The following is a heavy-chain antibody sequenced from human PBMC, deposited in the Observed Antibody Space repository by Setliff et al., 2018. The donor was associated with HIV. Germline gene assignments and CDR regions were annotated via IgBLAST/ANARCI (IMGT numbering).Heavy chain of an antibody. CDR3: ARGAYYDILTAYFSYFDL. CDR2: IYYGGST. D-gene: IGHD3-9*01. Sequence: SSETLSLTCTVSGGSISSGGYYWSWIRQHPGKGLEWIGYIYYGGSTYYNPSLKSRVTMSLDTSKNQFSLKLRSVTAADTAVYYCARGAYYDILTAYFSYFDLWGRGTLVTSPQ. J-gene: IGHJ2*01. CDR1: GGSISSGGYY. V-gene: IGHV4-31*03.